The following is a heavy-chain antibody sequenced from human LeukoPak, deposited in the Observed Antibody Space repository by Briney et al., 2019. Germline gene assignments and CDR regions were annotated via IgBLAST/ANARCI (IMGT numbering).Heavy chain of an antibody. CDR3: AKDEDYYDSSGYYY. D-gene: IGHD3-22*01. CDR2: ISGSGGST. V-gene: IGHV3-23*01. Sequence: QAGGSLRLSCAASGFTFSSSAMGWVRQAPGKGLEWVSAISGSGGSTYYADSVKGRFTISRDNSKNTLYLQMNSLRAEDTAVYYCAKDEDYYDSSGYYYWGQGTLVTVSS. CDR1: GFTFSSSA. J-gene: IGHJ4*02.